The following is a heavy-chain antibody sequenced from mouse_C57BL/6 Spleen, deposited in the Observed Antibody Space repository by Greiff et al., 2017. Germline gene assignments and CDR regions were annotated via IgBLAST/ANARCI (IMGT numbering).Heavy chain of an antibody. CDR2: IYPRSGNT. V-gene: IGHV1-81*01. D-gene: IGHD1-1*01. CDR1: GYTFTSYG. J-gene: IGHJ4*01. Sequence: QVQLQQSGAELVRPGASVKLSCKASGYTFTSYGISWVKQRTGQGLEWIGEIYPRSGNTYYNEKFKGKATLTADKSSSTAYMELRSLTSEDSAVYFCARGRAYYGSSYAMDYWGQRTSVTVSS. CDR3: ARGRAYYGSSYAMDY.